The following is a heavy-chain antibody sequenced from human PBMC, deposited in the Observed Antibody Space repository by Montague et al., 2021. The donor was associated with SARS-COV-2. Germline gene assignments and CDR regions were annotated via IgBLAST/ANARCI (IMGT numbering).Heavy chain of an antibody. CDR3: ARVLLGVSHGDY. Sequence: SLRLSCAASGFTLSDYYMSWICQAPGKGLEWLSYVSNTGLDIKYGDSVKGRFTVSRDIAKNTLYLQMDSLRAEDTAVYYCARVLLGVSHGDYWGQGTLVTVSS. CDR1: GFTLSDYY. D-gene: IGHD3-10*01. J-gene: IGHJ4*02. CDR2: VSNTGLDI. V-gene: IGHV3-11*01.